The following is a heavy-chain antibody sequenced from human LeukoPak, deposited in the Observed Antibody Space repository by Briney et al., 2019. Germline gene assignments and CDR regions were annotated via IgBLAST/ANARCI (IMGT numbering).Heavy chain of an antibody. CDR3: ARAEGDFWSGYSADY. V-gene: IGHV5-10-1*01. Sequence: GESLKISCKGSGYNFTSHWISWVRQMPGKGLEWMGRLDPSDSYTNYSPSFQGHVIISADKSISTAYLQWSSLKASDTAMYYCARAEGDFWSGYSADYWGQGTLVTVSS. CDR1: GYNFTSHW. D-gene: IGHD3-3*01. J-gene: IGHJ4*02. CDR2: LDPSDSYT.